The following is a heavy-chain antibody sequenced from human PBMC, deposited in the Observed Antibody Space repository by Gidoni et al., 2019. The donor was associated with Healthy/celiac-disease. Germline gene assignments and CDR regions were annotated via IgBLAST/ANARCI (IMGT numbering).Heavy chain of an antibody. CDR1: GFSLSTRGVG. V-gene: IGHV2-5*01. J-gene: IGHJ5*02. CDR2: IYWNDDK. CDR3: ARAGRIWFDP. D-gene: IGHD6-13*01. Sequence: QITLKESGPTLVKPTQTLTLTFTFPGFSLSTRGVGVGWIRQPPGKALEWLALIYWNDDKRYSPSLKSRLTITKDTSKNQVVLTMTNMDPVDTATYYCARAGRIWFDPWGQGTLVTVSS.